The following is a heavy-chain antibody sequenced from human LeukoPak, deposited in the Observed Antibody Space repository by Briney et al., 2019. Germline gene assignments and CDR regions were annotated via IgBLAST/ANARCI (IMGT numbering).Heavy chain of an antibody. CDR3: ASPSKSGAGNFDY. CDR1: GFTFSSYS. V-gene: IGHV3-74*01. D-gene: IGHD3-3*01. CDR2: INSDGSST. Sequence: GGSLRLSCAASGFTFSSYSMNWVRQAPGKGLVWVSRINSDGSSTSYADSVKGRFTISRDNAKNTLYLQMNSLRAEDTAVYYCASPSKSGAGNFDYWGQGTLVTVSS. J-gene: IGHJ4*02.